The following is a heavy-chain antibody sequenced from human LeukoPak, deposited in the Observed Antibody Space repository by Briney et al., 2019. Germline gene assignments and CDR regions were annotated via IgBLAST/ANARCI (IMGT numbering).Heavy chain of an antibody. D-gene: IGHD6-13*01. V-gene: IGHV3-23*01. Sequence: GGSLRLSCAASGFTFSSHGMNWVRQAPGKGLEWVSGISPSGGITYYTDSVKGRFTISRDNAKNSLYLQMNSLRAEDTAVYYCATSPGIAAAGTNWFDPWGQGTLVTVSS. J-gene: IGHJ5*02. CDR2: ISPSGGIT. CDR3: ATSPGIAAAGTNWFDP. CDR1: GFTFSSHG.